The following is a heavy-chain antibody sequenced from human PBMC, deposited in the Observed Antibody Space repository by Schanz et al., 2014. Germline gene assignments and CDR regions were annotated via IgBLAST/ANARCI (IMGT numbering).Heavy chain of an antibody. V-gene: IGHV1-46*03. J-gene: IGHJ4*02. CDR3: ARDGVDAAAGGNY. Sequence: QLVQSGSEFRKPGASVKVSCKASGYTFTSDSMHWVRQAPGQGLEWMGMINPSGGSTTYAQKFQGRVTMTRDTSTSTVYMELSSLRSEDTAVYYCARDGVDAAAGGNYWGQGTLVIVSS. D-gene: IGHD6-13*01. CDR1: GYTFTSDS. CDR2: INPSGGST.